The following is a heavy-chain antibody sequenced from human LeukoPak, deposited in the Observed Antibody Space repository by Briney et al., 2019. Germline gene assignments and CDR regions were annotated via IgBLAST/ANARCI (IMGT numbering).Heavy chain of an antibody. CDR2: ISSSSSYI. D-gene: IGHD2-2*01. CDR3: ARDPGGYCSSTSCPNWFDP. J-gene: IGHJ5*02. Sequence: GGSLRLSCAASGFTFSSYSMNWVRQAPGKGLEWVSSISSSSSYIYYADSVKGRFTISRDNAQNSLYLQMKSLRAEDTAVYCCARDPGGYCSSTSCPNWFDPWGQGTLVTVSS. V-gene: IGHV3-21*01. CDR1: GFTFSSYS.